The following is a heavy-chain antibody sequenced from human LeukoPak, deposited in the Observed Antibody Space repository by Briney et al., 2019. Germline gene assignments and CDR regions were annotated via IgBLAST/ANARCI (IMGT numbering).Heavy chain of an antibody. D-gene: IGHD6-19*01. Sequence: PGGSLRLSCAASGFTFSNYGMTRVRQAPGKGLEWVSVVSGGGSSTYYADSVKGRFIISRDNSENTLYLQMNSRRAEDTAIYYCAKRGSGWYLDYWGQGTLVTVSS. CDR1: GFTFSNYG. CDR3: AKRGSGWYLDY. V-gene: IGHV3-23*01. J-gene: IGHJ4*02. CDR2: VSGGGSST.